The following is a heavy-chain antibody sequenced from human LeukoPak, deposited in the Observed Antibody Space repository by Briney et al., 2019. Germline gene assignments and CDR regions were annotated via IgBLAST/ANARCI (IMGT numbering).Heavy chain of an antibody. Sequence: ASVKVSCKASGYTFTGYYMHWVRQAPGQGLEWMGWINPNSGGTNYAQKFQGWVTMTRDTSISTAYMELSSLRSEDTAVYYCAREGWDTAMVRNIHGYFDYWGQGTLVTVSS. CDR3: AREGWDTAMVRNIHGYFDY. V-gene: IGHV1-2*04. J-gene: IGHJ4*02. D-gene: IGHD5-18*01. CDR1: GYTFTGYY. CDR2: INPNSGGT.